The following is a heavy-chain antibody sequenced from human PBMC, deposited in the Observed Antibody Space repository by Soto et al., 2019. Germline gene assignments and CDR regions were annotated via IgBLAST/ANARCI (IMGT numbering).Heavy chain of an antibody. CDR2: INAGNGNT. Sequence: ASVKVSCKASGYTFTSYAMHWVRQAPGQRLEWMGWINAGNGNTKYSQKFQGRVTITRDTSASTAYMELSSLRSEDTAVYYCAREAYYYDSSGYYEGGFDYWGQGTLVTVSS. V-gene: IGHV1-3*01. CDR3: AREAYYYDSSGYYEGGFDY. CDR1: GYTFTSYA. D-gene: IGHD3-22*01. J-gene: IGHJ4*02.